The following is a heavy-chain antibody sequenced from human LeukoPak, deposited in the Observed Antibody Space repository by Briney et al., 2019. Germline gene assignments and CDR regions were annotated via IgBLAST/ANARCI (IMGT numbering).Heavy chain of an antibody. J-gene: IGHJ3*01. V-gene: IGHV3-23*01. Sequence: GGSLRLSCAASGFTFNNYAVMWVRQAQGQGLEWVSAITGGGRTYYADSVKGRFTISRDNSKNTLYLQMNRLRAEDTARYFCARDPNGDYIGAFDFLGRGTVVTVSS. D-gene: IGHD4-17*01. CDR2: ITGGGRT. CDR3: ARDPNGDYIGAFDF. CDR1: GFTFNNYA.